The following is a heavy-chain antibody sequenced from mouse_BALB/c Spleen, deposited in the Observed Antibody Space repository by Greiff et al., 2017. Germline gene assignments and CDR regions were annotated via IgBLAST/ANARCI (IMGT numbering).Heavy chain of an antibody. J-gene: IGHJ1*01. CDR1: GYSITSDYA. V-gene: IGHV3-2*02. Sequence: EVQLQESGPGLVKPSQSLSLTCTVTGYSITSDYAWNWIRQFPGNKLEWMGYISYSGSTSYNPSLKSRISITRDTSKNQFFLQLNSVTTEDTATYYCARGDYGSRGGFDVWGAGTTVTVSS. CDR3: ARGDYGSRGGFDV. CDR2: ISYSGST. D-gene: IGHD1-1*01.